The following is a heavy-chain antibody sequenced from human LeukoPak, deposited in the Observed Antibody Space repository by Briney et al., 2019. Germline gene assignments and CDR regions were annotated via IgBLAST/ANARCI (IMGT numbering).Heavy chain of an antibody. Sequence: SVKVSCKASGGTFSSYAISWVRQAPGQGLEWMGGIIPIFGTANYAQKFQGRVTITADESTSTAYMELSSLRSEDTAVYYCARDRQWLESTANFDYWGQGTLVTVSS. CDR1: GGTFSSYA. D-gene: IGHD6-19*01. CDR2: IIPIFGTA. V-gene: IGHV1-69*13. J-gene: IGHJ4*02. CDR3: ARDRQWLESTANFDY.